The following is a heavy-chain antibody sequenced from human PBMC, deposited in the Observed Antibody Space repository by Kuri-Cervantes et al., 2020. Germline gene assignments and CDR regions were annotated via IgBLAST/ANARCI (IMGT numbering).Heavy chain of an antibody. CDR3: AKAQQQLDHFTNFFHY. D-gene: IGHD6-13*01. CDR1: GFTFSGSA. J-gene: IGHJ4*02. V-gene: IGHV3-30*02. CDR2: IRYDGSNK. Sequence: GESLKISCAASGFTFSGSAMHWVRQAPGKGLEWVAFIRYDGSNKYYAASVKGRFTLSRDNSKNTLYLQMYSLRPDDTAVYYCAKAQQQLDHFTNFFHYWGQGALVTVSS.